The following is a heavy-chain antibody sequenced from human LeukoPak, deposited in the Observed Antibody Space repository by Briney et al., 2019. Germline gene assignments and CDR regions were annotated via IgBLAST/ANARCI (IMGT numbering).Heavy chain of an antibody. J-gene: IGHJ3*02. CDR1: GGTFSSYA. D-gene: IGHD5-18*01. CDR2: IIPIFGTA. Sequence: GASVKGSCKASGGTFSSYAISWVRRAPGQGLEWMGGIIPIFGTANYAQKFQGRVTITADESTSTAYMELSSLRSEDTAVYYCARDSYGNDAFDIWGQGTMVTVSS. V-gene: IGHV1-69*13. CDR3: ARDSYGNDAFDI.